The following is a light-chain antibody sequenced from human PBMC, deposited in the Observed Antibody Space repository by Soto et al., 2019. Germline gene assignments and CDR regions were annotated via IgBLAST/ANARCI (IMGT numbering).Light chain of an antibody. CDR3: QQYNSYNT. J-gene: IGKJ2*01. Sequence: DIQMTQSPSTLSASVGDRVTITCRASQSISSWLAWYQQKPGKAPKLLIYDASSLESGVPSSFSGSGSGTEFTLTISSLQPDDFATYYCQQYNSYNTFGQGTKLEIK. CDR1: QSISSW. CDR2: DAS. V-gene: IGKV1-5*01.